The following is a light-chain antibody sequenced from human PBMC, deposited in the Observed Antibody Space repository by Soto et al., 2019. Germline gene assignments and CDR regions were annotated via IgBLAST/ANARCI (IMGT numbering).Light chain of an antibody. CDR3: QQYGGSPPKLT. J-gene: IGKJ4*01. CDR2: DAS. Sequence: ILMTQSPATLSVSPGERATLSCRASQSVSNNLAWYQQKPGQAPRLLIYDASTRATGIPARFSGSGSETDFTLTISRLEPEDSAVYYCQQYGGSPPKLTFGGGTKVEIK. V-gene: IGKV3-15*01. CDR1: QSVSNN.